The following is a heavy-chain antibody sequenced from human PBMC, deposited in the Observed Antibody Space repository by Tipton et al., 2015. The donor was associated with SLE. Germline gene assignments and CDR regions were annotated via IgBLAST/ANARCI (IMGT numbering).Heavy chain of an antibody. J-gene: IGHJ4*02. D-gene: IGHD6-6*01. CDR1: GGSISSHY. Sequence: TLSLTCTVSGGSISSHYWSWIRQHPGKGLEWIGYIYYSGSTYYNPSLKSRVTISVDTSKNQFSLKLSSVTAADTAVYYCARGRRSIAARRGPAFDYWGQGTLVTVSS. CDR3: ARGRRSIAARRGPAFDY. V-gene: IGHV4-31*03. CDR2: IYYSGST.